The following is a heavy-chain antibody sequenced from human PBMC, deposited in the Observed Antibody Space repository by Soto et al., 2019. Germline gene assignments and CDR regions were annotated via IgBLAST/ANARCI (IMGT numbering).Heavy chain of an antibody. CDR1: EFTFSDYW. D-gene: IGHD4-17*01. V-gene: IGHV3-7*05. CDR2: IKRDGSQR. Sequence: QLVESGGGLVQPGGSLRLSCTAYEFTFSDYWMTWVRQAPGKGLEGVANIKRDGSQRSYLDYVRGRFTVSRDNAKNSLYLQMNSLRVEDTALYFCASDVSPVSIGWYLDAFDIWGQGTMVTVSS. CDR3: ASDVSPVSIGWYLDAFDI. J-gene: IGHJ3*02.